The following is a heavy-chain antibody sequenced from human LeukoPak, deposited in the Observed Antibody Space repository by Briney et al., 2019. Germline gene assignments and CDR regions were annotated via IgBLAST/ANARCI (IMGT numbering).Heavy chain of an antibody. Sequence: GRSLRLSCAASGFTFSSYGMHWVRQAPGKGLEWVAFIRYDGSNKYYADSVKGRFTISRDNSKNTLYLQMNSLRAEDTAVYYCAKDQFTMVRGVRSHAFDIWGQGTMVTVSS. CDR1: GFTFSSYG. D-gene: IGHD3-10*01. CDR3: AKDQFTMVRGVRSHAFDI. CDR2: IRYDGSNK. V-gene: IGHV3-30*02. J-gene: IGHJ3*02.